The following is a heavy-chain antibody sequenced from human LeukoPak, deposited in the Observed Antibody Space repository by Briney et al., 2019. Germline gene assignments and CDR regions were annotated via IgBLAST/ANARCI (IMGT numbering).Heavy chain of an antibody. Sequence: SVKVSCKTSGCSFRSFEINWVRQAPGQGLEWMGGIIPLFGTANYAQKFQGRVTITADESTTTAYMELPSLRSEDTAIYYCARGHAFDIWGQGTVVTVSS. J-gene: IGHJ3*02. CDR3: ARGHAFDI. CDR1: GCSFRSFE. V-gene: IGHV1-69*13. CDR2: IIPLFGTA.